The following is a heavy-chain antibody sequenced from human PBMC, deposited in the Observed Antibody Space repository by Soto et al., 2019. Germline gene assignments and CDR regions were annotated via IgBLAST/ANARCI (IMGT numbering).Heavy chain of an antibody. J-gene: IGHJ4*02. V-gene: IGHV4-39*01. Sequence: SETLCLTCTVSGGSISSSSDYWGWIRQPPGKGLEWIGNIYYSGNTYYNPSLKSRVTISVDTSKNQFSLKLSSVTAADTAVYYCARRGRDDQPFDYWGQGALVTVSS. CDR1: GGSISSSSDY. D-gene: IGHD1-26*01. CDR2: IYYSGNT. CDR3: ARRGRDDQPFDY.